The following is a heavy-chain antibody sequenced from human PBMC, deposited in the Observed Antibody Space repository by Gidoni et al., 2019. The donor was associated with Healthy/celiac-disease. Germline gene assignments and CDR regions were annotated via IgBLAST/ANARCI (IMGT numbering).Heavy chain of an antibody. CDR1: GFTFSSYW. J-gene: IGHJ4*02. CDR3: AREGPVAGTPSTTAFDY. D-gene: IGHD6-19*01. CDR2: IKQDGSEK. V-gene: IGHV3-7*03. Sequence: EVQLVESGGGLVQPGGSLRLSCAASGFTFSSYWMSWVRQAPGKGLEWVANIKQDGSEKYYVDSVKGRFTISRDNAKNSLYLQMNSLRAEDTAVYYCAREGPVAGTPSTTAFDYWGQGTLVTVSS.